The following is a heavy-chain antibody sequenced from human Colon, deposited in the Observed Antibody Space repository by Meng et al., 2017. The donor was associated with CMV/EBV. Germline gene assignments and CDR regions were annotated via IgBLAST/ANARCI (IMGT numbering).Heavy chain of an antibody. D-gene: IGHD1-26*01. J-gene: IGHJ4*02. CDR3: ARDPSLTWVAKRPDY. CDR2: VSRSGGST. CDR1: GFTFSNHT. V-gene: IGHV3-23*01. Sequence: GESLKISCAASGFTFSNHTMSWVRQAPGKGLEWVSVVSRSGGSTYYADSVKGRFTISKDNSKNILYLEMNSLRREDTAVYYCARDPSLTWVAKRPDYWGQGTLVTVSS.